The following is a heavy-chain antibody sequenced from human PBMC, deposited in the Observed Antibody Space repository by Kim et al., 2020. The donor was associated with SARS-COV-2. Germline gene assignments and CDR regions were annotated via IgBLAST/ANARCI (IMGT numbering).Heavy chain of an antibody. Sequence: AQKFQGRVTMTRNTSISTAYMELSSLRSEDTAVYYCARAKLVQGVFYYYYYMDVWGKGTTVTVSS. J-gene: IGHJ6*03. D-gene: IGHD3-10*01. V-gene: IGHV1-8*01. CDR3: ARAKLVQGVFYYYYYMDV.